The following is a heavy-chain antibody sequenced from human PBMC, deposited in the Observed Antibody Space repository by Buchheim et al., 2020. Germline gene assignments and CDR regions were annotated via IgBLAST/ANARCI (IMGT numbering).Heavy chain of an antibody. CDR1: GYTFTGYY. CDR3: ARRYYDSSDHPLDY. CDR2: INPNSGGT. Sequence: QVQLVQSGAEVKKPGASVKVSCKASGYTFTGYYMHWVRQAPGQGLEWMGWINPNSGGTNYAQTFQGRVTMTRATSISTAYMELSRLRSDDTAVYYCARRYYDSSDHPLDYWGQGTL. J-gene: IGHJ4*02. V-gene: IGHV1-2*02. D-gene: IGHD3-22*01.